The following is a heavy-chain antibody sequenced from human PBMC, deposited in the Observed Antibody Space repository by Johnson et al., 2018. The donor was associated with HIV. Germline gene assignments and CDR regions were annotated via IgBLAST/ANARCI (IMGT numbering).Heavy chain of an antibody. Sequence: VQVLESGGGVVQPGRSLRLSCAASGFTFSSYGMHWVRQAPGKGLEWVSYISSSGSTIYYADSVKGRFTISRDNAKNSLYLQMNSLRAEDTALYYCTSKVRYAFDIWGQGTMVTVSS. V-gene: IGHV3-48*04. J-gene: IGHJ3*02. CDR1: GFTFSSYG. CDR2: ISSSGSTI. CDR3: TSKVRYAFDI.